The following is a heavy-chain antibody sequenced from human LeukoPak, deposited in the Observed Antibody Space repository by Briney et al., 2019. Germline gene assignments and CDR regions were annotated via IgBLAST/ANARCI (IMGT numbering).Heavy chain of an antibody. CDR3: ARVYCGGDCYPPGRGYFDY. CDR2: IYTSGST. V-gene: IGHV4-61*02. Sequence: PSETLSLTCTVSGGSISSGSYYWSWIRQPAGKGLEWIGRIYTSGSTYYNPSLKSRVTISVDRSKNQFSLKLSSVTAADTAVYYCARVYCGGDCYPPGRGYFDYWGQGTLVTVSS. D-gene: IGHD2-21*01. J-gene: IGHJ4*02. CDR1: GGSISSGSYY.